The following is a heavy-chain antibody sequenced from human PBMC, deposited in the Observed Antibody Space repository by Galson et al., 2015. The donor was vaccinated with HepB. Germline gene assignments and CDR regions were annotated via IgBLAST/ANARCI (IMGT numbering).Heavy chain of an antibody. CDR2: IIPILGIA. CDR1: GGTFSSYT. D-gene: IGHD3-10*01. CDR3: AREYGSGKVDAFDI. Sequence: SVKVSCKASGGTFSSYTISWARQAPGQGLEWMGRIIPILGIANYAQKFQGRVTITADKSTSTAYMELSSLRSEDTAVYYCAREYGSGKVDAFDIWGQGTMVTVSS. J-gene: IGHJ3*02. V-gene: IGHV1-69*04.